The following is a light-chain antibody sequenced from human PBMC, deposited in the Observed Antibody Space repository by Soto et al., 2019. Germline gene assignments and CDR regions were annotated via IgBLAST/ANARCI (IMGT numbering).Light chain of an antibody. CDR2: SND. CDR1: TSNIGTNT. Sequence: QSVLPQSTSASGTPGQRVSVSCSGSTSNIGTNTVSWYQHVPGTAPKLLIYSNDQRPSAVPGRFSGSKSGTSASLAISGLLSEDEAEYYGATWDDSLNVVFGGGTQVTVL. V-gene: IGLV1-44*01. J-gene: IGLJ2*01. CDR3: ATWDDSLNVV.